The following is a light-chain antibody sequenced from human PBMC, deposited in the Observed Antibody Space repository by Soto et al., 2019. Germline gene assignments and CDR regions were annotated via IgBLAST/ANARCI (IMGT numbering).Light chain of an antibody. CDR1: SSDVGGYNY. CDR2: EVS. Sequence: QSVLTQPPSASGCPGQSVTISCTGTSSDVGGYNYVSWYQQHPGKAPKLMIYEVSKRPSGVPDRFSGSKSGNTASLTVSGLQAEDEADYYCSSYAGSNNVFGTGTKLTVL. V-gene: IGLV2-8*01. CDR3: SSYAGSNNV. J-gene: IGLJ1*01.